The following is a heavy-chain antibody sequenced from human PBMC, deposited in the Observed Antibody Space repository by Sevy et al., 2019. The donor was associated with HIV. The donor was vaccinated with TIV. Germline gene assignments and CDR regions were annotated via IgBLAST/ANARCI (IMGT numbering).Heavy chain of an antibody. V-gene: IGHV3-48*03. D-gene: IGHD3-22*01. CDR1: GFTFTTYD. Sequence: GGSLRLSCAASGFTFTTYDMTWVRPAPGKGLEWISYISSSANDIKYADSVKGRFTISRDNARNSLYLAMSSLRAEDTAVYYCAREGLGGFYSSLDRWGQGTLVTVSS. J-gene: IGHJ5*02. CDR3: AREGLGGFYSSLDR. CDR2: ISSSANDI.